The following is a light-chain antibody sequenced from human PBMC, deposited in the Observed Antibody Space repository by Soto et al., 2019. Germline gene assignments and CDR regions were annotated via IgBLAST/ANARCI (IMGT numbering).Light chain of an antibody. CDR2: GAS. CDR3: QQYNNWPPYT. V-gene: IGKV3-15*01. CDR1: QSVSNN. J-gene: IGKJ2*01. Sequence: EIVMTQSPATLSVSPGERATLSCRASQSVSNNLAWYQQKPGQAPRLLIFGASTRATGIPARFSGSGSGTEFTLTISSLQSEAFAVYYCQQYNNWPPYTFGQGTKLEIK.